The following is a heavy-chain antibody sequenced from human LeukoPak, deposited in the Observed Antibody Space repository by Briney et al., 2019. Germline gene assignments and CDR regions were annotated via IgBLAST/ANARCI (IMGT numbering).Heavy chain of an antibody. CDR1: GGTFSSYP. CDR2: IIPIFGIA. V-gene: IGHV1-69*04. CDR3: ARDANTNSGLYT. D-gene: IGHD3-16*01. Sequence: SVKVSCKASGGTFSSYPITWVRQAPGQGLEWMGRIIPIFGIANYAQNFQGRVAITADKSTSTAYMELSSLRSEDTAAYFCARDANTNSGLYTWGQGTLVTVSS. J-gene: IGHJ5*02.